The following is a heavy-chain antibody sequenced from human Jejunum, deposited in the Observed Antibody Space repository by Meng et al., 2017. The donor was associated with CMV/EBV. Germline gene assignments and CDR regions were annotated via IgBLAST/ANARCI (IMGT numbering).Heavy chain of an antibody. D-gene: IGHD2-2*01. Sequence: MDWGRQAQGKGPGWVWHDWNGGAIDGDAVKGRCTTTRDNAKNSLYLEMNSRRAEDTAVYYCARDGGGQLVHWFDYWGQGTLVTVSS. CDR2: DWNGGAI. CDR3: ARDGGGQLVHWFDY. V-gene: IGHV3-69-1*01. J-gene: IGHJ4*02.